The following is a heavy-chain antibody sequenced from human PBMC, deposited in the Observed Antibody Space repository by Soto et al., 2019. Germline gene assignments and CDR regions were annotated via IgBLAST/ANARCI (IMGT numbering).Heavy chain of an antibody. D-gene: IGHD3-10*01. V-gene: IGHV5-51*01. CDR2: IFPGDSET. CDR1: GYTFTNYW. J-gene: IGHJ4*02. CDR3: ARKYYYGAGTLDY. Sequence: GESLKISCKGSGYTFTNYWIGWVRQMPGKGLEWMGIIFPGDSETRYSPSFQGQVTMSADKSISTAYLQWSSLMASDSAIYYCARKYYYGAGTLDYWGQGTLVTVSS.